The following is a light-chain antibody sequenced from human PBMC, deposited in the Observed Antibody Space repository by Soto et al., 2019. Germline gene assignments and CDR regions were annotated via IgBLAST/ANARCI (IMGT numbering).Light chain of an antibody. CDR3: SSYAGRSTLVV. Sequence: QSALTQPASVSGSPGQSITISCTGTSSDVGNNNLVSWYKQHPGKAPKLLVYEVNKRPSGVSNRFSASNAGNTASLTISGLQAEYESDYYCSSYAGRSTLVVFGGGTQLTVL. CDR2: EVN. CDR1: SSDVGNNNL. J-gene: IGLJ2*01. V-gene: IGLV2-23*02.